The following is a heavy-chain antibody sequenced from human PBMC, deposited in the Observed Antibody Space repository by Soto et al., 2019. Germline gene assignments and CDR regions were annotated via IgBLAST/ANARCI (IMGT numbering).Heavy chain of an antibody. CDR2: ITWNGGDK. J-gene: IGHJ5*02. V-gene: IGHV3-9*01. CDR1: GFTFDDYA. D-gene: IGHD6-19*01. Sequence: EVQLVESGGGLVQPGRSLRLSCAVSGFTFDDYAMQWVRQAPGKGLEWVSGITWNGGDKVYADSVKGRFTISRDNAKNSLYLQMNSLRPEDTAFYYCAKAPNSSGWYKAWFDPWGQGTLVTVSS. CDR3: AKAPNSSGWYKAWFDP.